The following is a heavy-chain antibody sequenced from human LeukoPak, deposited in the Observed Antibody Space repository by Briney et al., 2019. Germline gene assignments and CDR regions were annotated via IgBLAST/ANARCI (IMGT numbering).Heavy chain of an antibody. CDR1: GGSINNYY. CDR3: ARDRCSSRSCDLTITQNGYFDL. D-gene: IGHD2-2*01. J-gene: IGHJ2*01. CDR2: IYYSGST. Sequence: SETLSLTCTVSGGSINNYYWSWIRQPPGKGLEWIGYIYYSGSTNYNPSLKSRVTISLDTSKNQFSLKLSSVTAADTAVYYCARDRCSSRSCDLTITQNGYFDLWGRGTVVTVSS. V-gene: IGHV4-59*01.